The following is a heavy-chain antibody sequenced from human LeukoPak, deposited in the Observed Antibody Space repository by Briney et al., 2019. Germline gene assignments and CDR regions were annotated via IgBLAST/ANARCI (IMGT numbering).Heavy chain of an antibody. CDR3: ARVRSRGDWFDY. CDR1: GFTFSTYN. D-gene: IGHD5-24*01. J-gene: IGHJ5*01. Sequence: GGSLRLSCVASGFTFSTYNMLWVRQSPGKGLEWLFYINTAGSAVHYADSVKDRFTFSRDNAKNSLYLQMNSLRVEDTGIYYCARVRSRGDWFDYWGQGTRVTVSS. CDR2: INTAGSAV. V-gene: IGHV3-48*01.